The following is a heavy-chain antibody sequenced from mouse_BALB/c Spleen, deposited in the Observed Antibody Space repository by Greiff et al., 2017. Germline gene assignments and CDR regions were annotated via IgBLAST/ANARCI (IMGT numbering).Heavy chain of an antibody. CDR1: GFTFSSFG. D-gene: IGHD2-4*01. CDR3: ARITTTVYAMDY. Sequence: EVQRVESGGGLVQPGGSRKLSCAASGFTFSSFGMHWVRQAPEKGLEWVAYISSGSSTIYYADTVKGRFTISRDNPKNTLFLQMTSLRSEDTAMYYCARITTTVYAMDYWGQGTSVTVSS. J-gene: IGHJ4*01. V-gene: IGHV5-17*02. CDR2: ISSGSSTI.